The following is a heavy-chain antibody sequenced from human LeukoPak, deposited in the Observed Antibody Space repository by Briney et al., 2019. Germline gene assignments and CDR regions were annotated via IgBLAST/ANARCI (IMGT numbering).Heavy chain of an antibody. Sequence: PGGSLRLSCAASGFTFDDYAMHWVRQAPGKGLEWVSGISWNSGSIGYADSVKGRFTISRDNAKNSLYLQMNSLRAEDTALYYCAKSPHIAVAGHFDYWGQGTLVTVSS. J-gene: IGHJ4*02. CDR1: GFTFDDYA. CDR3: AKSPHIAVAGHFDY. D-gene: IGHD6-19*01. V-gene: IGHV3-9*01. CDR2: ISWNSGSI.